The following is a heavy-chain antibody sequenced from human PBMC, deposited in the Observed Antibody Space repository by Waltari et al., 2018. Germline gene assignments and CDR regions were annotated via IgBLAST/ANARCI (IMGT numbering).Heavy chain of an antibody. J-gene: IGHJ4*02. CDR3: ARVSRHLAFDY. CDR2: ISAYNGNT. CDR1: GYPFTIYG. Sequence: QVQLVQSGAEVTEPAASVKVSCRASGYPFTIYGISGVRQAPGQGLEWMGWISAYNGNTNYAQKLKGRVTMTTDTLTSTAYMELRSLRSDDTGVYYCARVSRHLAFDYWGKGTLVTVSS. V-gene: IGHV1-18*01.